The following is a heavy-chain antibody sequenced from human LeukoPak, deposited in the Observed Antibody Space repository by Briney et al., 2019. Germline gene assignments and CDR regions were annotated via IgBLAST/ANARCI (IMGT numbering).Heavy chain of an antibody. D-gene: IGHD2-8*02. CDR3: ARGIPGYFGTGGYYYEY. Sequence: SGTLSLTCAVSGDSISSNYWWTWVRPPPGKGLEWIGEIHHSGSTNYSPSLKSRATISVDYSRNQFSLGLSSVTAADTAVYYCARGIPGYFGTGGYYYEYWGQGTLVTVSS. CDR2: IHHSGST. CDR1: GDSISSNYW. J-gene: IGHJ4*02. V-gene: IGHV4-4*02.